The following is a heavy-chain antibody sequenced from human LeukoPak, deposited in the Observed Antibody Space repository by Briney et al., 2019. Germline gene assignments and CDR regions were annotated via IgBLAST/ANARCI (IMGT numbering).Heavy chain of an antibody. CDR1: DTSINTYY. J-gene: IGHJ4*02. V-gene: IGHV4-4*07. CDR3: AKVAKYYYGSETYFFFEN. Sequence: SETLSLTCTVSDTSINTYYWSWIRQPAGKGLEWIGHIYRTGTTNYNPSLKSRVTMSIDTSKNQFSLNLRSVTAADTAVYFYAKVAKYYYGSETYFFFENWGQGTLVTVSS. CDR2: IYRTGTT. D-gene: IGHD3-10*01.